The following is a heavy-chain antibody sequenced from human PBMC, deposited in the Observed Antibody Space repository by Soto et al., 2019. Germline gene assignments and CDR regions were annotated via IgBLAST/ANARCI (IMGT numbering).Heavy chain of an antibody. CDR1: GGSISSSSYY. CDR3: AEGDDLGDASDI. J-gene: IGHJ3*02. D-gene: IGHD2-21*02. V-gene: IGHV4-39*01. CDR2: IYYSGST. Sequence: PSETLSLTCTVSGGSISSSSYYWGWIRQPPGKGLEWIGSIYYSGSTYYNPSLKSRVTISVDTSKNQFSLKLSSVTAADTAVYYCAEGDDLGDASDIWGPGTMVTVSS.